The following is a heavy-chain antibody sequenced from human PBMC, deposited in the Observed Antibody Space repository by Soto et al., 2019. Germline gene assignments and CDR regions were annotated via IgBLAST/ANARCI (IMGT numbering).Heavy chain of an antibody. Sequence: QVQLVQSGAEVKKPGASVKVSCKASGYTFTSYYMHWVRQAPGQGLEWMGIINPSGGSTSYAQKFQGRSTMARDTSTSTGYMELSSLRSEDTAVYYCARAGDYYDSSGYYDYWGQGTLVTVSS. CDR1: GYTFTSYY. CDR3: ARAGDYYDSSGYYDY. V-gene: IGHV1-46*03. J-gene: IGHJ4*02. CDR2: INPSGGST. D-gene: IGHD3-22*01.